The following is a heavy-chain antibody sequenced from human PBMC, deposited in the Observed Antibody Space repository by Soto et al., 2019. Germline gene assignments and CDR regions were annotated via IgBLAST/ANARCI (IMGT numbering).Heavy chain of an antibody. CDR1: GGTFSSYT. Sequence: SVKVSCKASGGTFSSYTISWVRQAPGQGLEWMGRIIPILGIANYAQKFQGRVTITADKSTSTAYMELSSLRSEDTAVYYCARTNLNLYVFYPGPGAFDFWAQGTMVTVSS. V-gene: IGHV1-69*02. CDR3: ARTNLNLYVFYPGPGAFDF. J-gene: IGHJ3*01. D-gene: IGHD3-3*01. CDR2: IIPILGIA.